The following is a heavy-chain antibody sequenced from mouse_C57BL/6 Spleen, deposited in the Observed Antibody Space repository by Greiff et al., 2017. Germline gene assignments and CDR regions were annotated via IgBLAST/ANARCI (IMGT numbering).Heavy chain of an antibody. J-gene: IGHJ2*01. CDR1: GYTFTSYW. V-gene: IGHV1-52*01. CDR2: IDPSDSET. D-gene: IGHD2-10*02. CDR3: ARDHSIGYFDY. Sequence: VKLQQPGAELVRPGSSVKLSCKASGYTFTSYWMHWVKQRPIQGLEWIGNIDPSDSETHYNQKFKDKATLTVDKSSSTAYMQLSSLTSEDSAVYYWARDHSIGYFDYWGQGTTLTVSS.